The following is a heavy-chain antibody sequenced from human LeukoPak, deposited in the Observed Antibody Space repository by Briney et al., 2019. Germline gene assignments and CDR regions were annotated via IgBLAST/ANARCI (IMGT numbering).Heavy chain of an antibody. D-gene: IGHD3-16*01. CDR3: ARWSLGEQLGDY. J-gene: IGHJ4*02. Sequence: ASVKVSCKASGGTFSSYAISWVRQAPGQGLEWMGGIIPIFGTANYAQKFQGRVTITADESTSTAYMELSSLRSEDTAVYYCARWSLGEQLGDYWGQGTLVTVSS. CDR2: IIPIFGTA. V-gene: IGHV1-69*13. CDR1: GGTFSSYA.